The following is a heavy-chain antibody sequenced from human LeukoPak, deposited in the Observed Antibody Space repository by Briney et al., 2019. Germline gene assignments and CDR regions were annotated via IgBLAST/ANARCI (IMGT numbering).Heavy chain of an antibody. CDR2: IYTSGST. Sequence: PSETLSLTCTVSGGSISSYYWSWIRQPAGKGLEWIGRIYTSGSTNYNPSLKSRVTMSVDTSKNQSSLKLSSVTAADTAVYYCARDLVVPAAMLGYYYYYGMDVWGQGTTVTVSS. V-gene: IGHV4-4*07. CDR3: ARDLVVPAAMLGYYYYYGMDV. J-gene: IGHJ6*02. D-gene: IGHD2-2*01. CDR1: GGSISSYY.